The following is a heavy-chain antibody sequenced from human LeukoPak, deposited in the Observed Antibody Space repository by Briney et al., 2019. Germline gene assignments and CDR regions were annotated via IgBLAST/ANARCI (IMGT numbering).Heavy chain of an antibody. J-gene: IGHJ4*02. CDR2: IRQDGDTE. CDR1: GFPFNAYW. V-gene: IGHV3-7*03. Sequence: GGSLRLSCAASGFPFNAYWMTWVRQAPGKGLEWVAHIRQDGDTEYYVDSVKGRFTISRDNAMNSLYLQMNSLRAEDTAIYYCARSLPYGTTWYGRSDFWGQGTLVTVSS. CDR3: ARSLPYGTTWYGRSDF. D-gene: IGHD6-13*01.